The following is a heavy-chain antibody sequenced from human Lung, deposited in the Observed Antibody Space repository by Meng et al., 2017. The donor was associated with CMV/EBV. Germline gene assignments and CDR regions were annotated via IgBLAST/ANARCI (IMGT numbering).Heavy chain of an antibody. V-gene: IGHV3-7*01. J-gene: IGHJ4*01. CDR3: ARDLGDGSNYYYFDF. CDR1: GFTFSIYW. D-gene: IGHD5-24*01. Sequence: SXAASGFTFSIYWMSWVRQAPGKGLEWVANIKQDGSEKYYVDSVEGRFTISRDNAKNSLYLQINSLRAEDAAIYYCARDLGDGSNYYYFDFWGHGXLVTVSS. CDR2: IKQDGSEK.